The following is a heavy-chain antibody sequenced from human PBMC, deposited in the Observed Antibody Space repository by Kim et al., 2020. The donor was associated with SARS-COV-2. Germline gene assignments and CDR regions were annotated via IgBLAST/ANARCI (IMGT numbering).Heavy chain of an antibody. CDR2: ITKSSTTI. J-gene: IGHJ3*02. D-gene: IGHD3-16*01. Sequence: GGSLRLSCATSGFTFSAYDMNWVRHAPGKGLEWLSFITKSSTTIYYADSVEGRFTISRDNAKNSLFLQMNSLRDEDTALYYCVRDRMGGAFDMWGQGTM. CDR3: VRDRMGGAFDM. V-gene: IGHV3-48*02. CDR1: GFTFSAYD.